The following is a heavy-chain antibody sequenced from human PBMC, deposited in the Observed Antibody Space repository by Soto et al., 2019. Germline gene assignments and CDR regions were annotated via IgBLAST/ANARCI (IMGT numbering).Heavy chain of an antibody. J-gene: IGHJ6*02. CDR1: GFTFSRYS. Sequence: AGGSLRLSCAASGFTFSRYSMNWVRQAPGKGLGWVSHISGSSSTIYYTDSVKGRFTVSRDNAKNSLYLQMNSLRDEDTAVYFCAKTSLRVYYYGMDVWGQGTTVTVSS. CDR3: AKTSLRVYYYGMDV. CDR2: ISGSSSTI. V-gene: IGHV3-48*02.